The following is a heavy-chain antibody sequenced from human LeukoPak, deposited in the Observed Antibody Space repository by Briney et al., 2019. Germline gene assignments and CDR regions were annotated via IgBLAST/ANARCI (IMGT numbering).Heavy chain of an antibody. CDR2: INPGGPIT. CDR3: ARSRGATCYYSYGMDV. V-gene: IGHV1-46*01. D-gene: IGHD2-2*01. CDR1: GYTFTSYY. J-gene: IGHJ6*02. Sequence: ASVKVSCKASGYTFTSYYIHWIRQTPGQGLEWMGIINPGGPITSYAQKFQGRVTMTRDTSTSTVYMELSSLTSEDTAVFFCARSRGATCYYSYGMDVWGQGTTVTVSS.